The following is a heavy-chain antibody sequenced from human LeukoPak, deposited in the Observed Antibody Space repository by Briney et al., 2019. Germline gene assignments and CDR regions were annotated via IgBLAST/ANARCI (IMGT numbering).Heavy chain of an antibody. Sequence: PGRSLRLSCTASGFTFDDFVMHWVRQAPGRGLEWVSGISWNSNNIDYADSVKGRFTISRDNAKNSLYLQMNSLRAEDTAFYYCAKDTMGFDLWGRGTLVTVS. V-gene: IGHV3-9*01. J-gene: IGHJ2*01. CDR3: AKDTMGFDL. CDR1: GFTFDDFV. CDR2: ISWNSNNI. D-gene: IGHD3-16*01.